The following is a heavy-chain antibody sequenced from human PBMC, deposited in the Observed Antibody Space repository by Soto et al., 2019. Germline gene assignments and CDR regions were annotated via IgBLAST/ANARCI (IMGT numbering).Heavy chain of an antibody. CDR1: GFTFSSYA. V-gene: IGHV3-23*01. Sequence: VGSLRLSCAASGFTFSSYAMSWVRQAPGKGLEWVSAISGSGGSTYYADSVKGRFTISRDNSKNTLYLQMNSLRVEDTAVYYCAKLSGYANFDYWGQGTLVTVSS. CDR2: ISGSGGST. J-gene: IGHJ4*02. CDR3: AKLSGYANFDY. D-gene: IGHD3-22*01.